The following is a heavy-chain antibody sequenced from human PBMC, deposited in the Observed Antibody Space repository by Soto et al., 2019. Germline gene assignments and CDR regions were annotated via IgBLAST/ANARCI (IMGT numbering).Heavy chain of an antibody. CDR3: ATGYYYGSGSYPADN. D-gene: IGHD3-10*01. CDR2: INPSGGST. J-gene: IGHJ1*01. Sequence: GASVKVSCTASGYTFTSYYMHWVRQAPGQGLEWMGIINPSGGSTSYAQKFQGRVTMTRDTSTSTAHMELSSLRSEDTAVYYCATGYYYGSGSYPADNCGQRTLVTGAS. CDR1: GYTFTSYY. V-gene: IGHV1-46*03.